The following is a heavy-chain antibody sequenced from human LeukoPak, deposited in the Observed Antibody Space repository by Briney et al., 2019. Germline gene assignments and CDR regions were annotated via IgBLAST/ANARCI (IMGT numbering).Heavy chain of an antibody. CDR2: VNHSGST. CDR3: ARGYRGSSSSYYYYMDV. D-gene: IGHD6-6*01. J-gene: IGHJ6*03. V-gene: IGHV4-34*01. Sequence: SETLSLTCAVYGGSFSGYYWSWIRQPPGKGLEWIGEVNHSGSTNYNPSLKSRVTISVDTSKNQFSLKLSSVTAADTAVYYCARGYRGSSSSYYYYMDVWGKGTTVTVSS. CDR1: GGSFSGYY.